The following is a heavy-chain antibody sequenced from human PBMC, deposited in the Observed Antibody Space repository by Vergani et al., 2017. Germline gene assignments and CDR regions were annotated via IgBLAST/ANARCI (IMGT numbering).Heavy chain of an antibody. D-gene: IGHD6-13*01. CDR1: GYTFTGYY. CDR2: INPNSGGT. Sequence: QVQLVQSGAEVKKPGASVKVSCKASGYTFTGYYMHWVRQAPGQGLEWMGWINPNSGGTNYAQKFQGRVTMTRDTSISTAYMELSRLRSDDTAVYYCARDSRTKYSSSMYFDYWGQGTLVTVSS. V-gene: IGHV1-2*02. CDR3: ARDSRTKYSSSMYFDY. J-gene: IGHJ4*02.